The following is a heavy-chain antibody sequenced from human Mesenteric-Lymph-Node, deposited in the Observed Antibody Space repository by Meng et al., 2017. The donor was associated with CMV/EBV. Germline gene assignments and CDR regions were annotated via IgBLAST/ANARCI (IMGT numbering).Heavy chain of an antibody. CDR1: GDSISSNTVA. V-gene: IGHV6-1*01. D-gene: IGHD6-13*01. CDR3: ARYGGSWFLDS. CDR2: TYYRSKWYS. Sequence: SCAISGDSISSNTVAWNWIRQSPSRGLEWLGRTYYRSKWYSDYAMSVRSRITISPDTSKNQFSLQLNSVTPEDTAVYYCARYGGSWFLDSWGQGTLVTVSS. J-gene: IGHJ4*02.